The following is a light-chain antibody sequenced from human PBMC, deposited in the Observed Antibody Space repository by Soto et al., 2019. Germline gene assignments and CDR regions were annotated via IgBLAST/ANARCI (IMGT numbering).Light chain of an antibody. CDR2: KAS. CDR1: QSIRSW. V-gene: IGKV1-5*03. J-gene: IGKJ1*01. Sequence: DDPMYQPPATLSASVGDMVTITCRASQSIRSWLAWYQQKPGKAPKLLIYKASSLESGVPSRFSGSGSGTEFTLTISSLQPDDFATYYCQQYNSYWTFGQGTKVDI. CDR3: QQYNSYWT.